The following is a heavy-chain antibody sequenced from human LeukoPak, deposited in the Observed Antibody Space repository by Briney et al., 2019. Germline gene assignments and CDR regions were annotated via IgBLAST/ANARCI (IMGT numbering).Heavy chain of an antibody. Sequence: GGSLRLSCAPSGFTFSSYDMHWVRQATGKGLEWVSAIGTAGDTYYPGSVKGRFTISRENAKNSLYLQMNSLRAGDTAVYYCAREGYCSSTSCFQGMDVWGQGTTVTVSS. CDR1: GFTFSSYD. D-gene: IGHD2-2*01. CDR2: IGTAGDT. J-gene: IGHJ6*02. CDR3: AREGYCSSTSCFQGMDV. V-gene: IGHV3-13*04.